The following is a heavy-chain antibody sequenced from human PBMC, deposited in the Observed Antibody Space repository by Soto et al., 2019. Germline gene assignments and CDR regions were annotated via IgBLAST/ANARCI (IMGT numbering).Heavy chain of an antibody. CDR1: GFTLSSYA. V-gene: IGHV3-23*01. J-gene: IGHJ6*04. D-gene: IGHD3-10*01. CDR2: ISGSGDNT. Sequence: GGSLRLSCAASGFTLSSYAMNWVRQAPGKGLEWVSAISGSGDNTYYADSVKGRFAISRDNSKNTLYLQMNSLRAEDTAVYYCAIYLWDRGVINGMDVWGKGSTVTVSS. CDR3: AIYLWDRGVINGMDV.